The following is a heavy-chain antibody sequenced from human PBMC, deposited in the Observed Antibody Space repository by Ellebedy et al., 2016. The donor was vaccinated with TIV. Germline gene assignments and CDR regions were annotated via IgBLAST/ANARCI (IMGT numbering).Heavy chain of an antibody. V-gene: IGHV3-33*01. Sequence: GESLKISCAASGFTFSIYGMHWVRQAPGKGLEWVGIIWHDGSHSYYADSVKGRFTISRDNSKNTVDLPMNSLRADDTAVYYCASELVGTTDFDYWGQGTLVTVSS. J-gene: IGHJ4*02. CDR2: IWHDGSHS. CDR3: ASELVGTTDFDY. CDR1: GFTFSIYG. D-gene: IGHD1-26*01.